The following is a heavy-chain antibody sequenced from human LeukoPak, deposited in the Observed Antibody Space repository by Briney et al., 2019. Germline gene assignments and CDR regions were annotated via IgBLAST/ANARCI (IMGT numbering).Heavy chain of an antibody. D-gene: IGHD3-3*01. Sequence: GGSLRLSCAASGFTFSSYEMNWVRQAPGKGLEWVSYISSSGSTIYYADSVKGRFTISRDNAKISLYLEMNSLRAEDTAVYYCARDFWSGYCYWGQGTLVTVSS. CDR3: ARDFWSGYCY. J-gene: IGHJ4*02. CDR1: GFTFSSYE. CDR2: ISSSGSTI. V-gene: IGHV3-48*03.